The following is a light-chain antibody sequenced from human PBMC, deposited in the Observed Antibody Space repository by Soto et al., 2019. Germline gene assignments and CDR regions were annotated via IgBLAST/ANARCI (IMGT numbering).Light chain of an antibody. CDR2: KAS. V-gene: IGKV1-5*03. J-gene: IGKJ1*01. Sequence: DIQMTQSPSTLSASVGDTVTITCRASQSSSNWLAWYQQKPGKAPKCLIYKASTLESGVPSRFSGSGSGTEFTLTISSLQPDDFATYYCQQYNSYSWTFGQGTKVEIK. CDR3: QQYNSYSWT. CDR1: QSSSNW.